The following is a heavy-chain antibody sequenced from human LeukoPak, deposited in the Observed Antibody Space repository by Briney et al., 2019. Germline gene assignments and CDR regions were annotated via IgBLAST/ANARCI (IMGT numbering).Heavy chain of an antibody. Sequence: PSETLSLTCTVSGGSISMYYWSWVRQPPGKGLEWIGYIYYTGSTNYNPSLKSRVSISVDTSKNQFSLKLTSVTAADTAVYYCARDGEWLEAFDIWGQGTMVSVSS. V-gene: IGHV4-59*01. CDR3: ARDGEWLEAFDI. D-gene: IGHD3-3*01. CDR2: IYYTGST. J-gene: IGHJ3*02. CDR1: GGSISMYY.